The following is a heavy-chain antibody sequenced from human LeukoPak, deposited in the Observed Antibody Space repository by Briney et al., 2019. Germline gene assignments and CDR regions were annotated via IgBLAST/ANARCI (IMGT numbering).Heavy chain of an antibody. CDR3: AKDRYCSGGSCYSGFDY. Sequence: GGSLRLSCAASGFTFSSYAMSWVRQAPGKGLEWVSAISGGGSSTYYADSVKGRFTISRDNSKNTLYLQMNSLRAEDTAVYYCAKDRYCSGGSCYSGFDYWGQGTLVTVSS. CDR2: ISGGGSST. V-gene: IGHV3-23*01. D-gene: IGHD2-15*01. CDR1: GFTFSSYA. J-gene: IGHJ4*02.